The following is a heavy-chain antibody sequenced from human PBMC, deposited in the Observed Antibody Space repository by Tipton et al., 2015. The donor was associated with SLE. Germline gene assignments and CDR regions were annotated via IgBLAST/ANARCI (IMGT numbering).Heavy chain of an antibody. D-gene: IGHD4-17*01. Sequence: TLSLTCAVYGGSFSGYYWSWIRQPPGKGLEWIGEINHSGSTNYNSSLKSRVTISVDTSKNQFSLKLSSVTAADTAVYYCARGDGYYFDYWGQGTLVTVSS. V-gene: IGHV4-34*09. J-gene: IGHJ4*02. CDR2: INHSGST. CDR1: GGSFSGYY. CDR3: ARGDGYYFDY.